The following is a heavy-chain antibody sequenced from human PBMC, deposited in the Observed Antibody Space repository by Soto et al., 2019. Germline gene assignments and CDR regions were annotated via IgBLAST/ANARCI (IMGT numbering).Heavy chain of an antibody. CDR1: GFTFSSYG. CDR3: TSTSSSPTSSGMDV. D-gene: IGHD6-6*01. Sequence: GGSLRLSCAASGFTFSSYGMHWVRQAPGKVLEWVAVIWYDGSNKYYADSVKGRFTISRDNSKNTLYLQMNILRAEDTAVYYCTSTSSSPTSSGMDVWGQGTTVTVSS. CDR2: IWYDGSNK. V-gene: IGHV3-33*01. J-gene: IGHJ6*02.